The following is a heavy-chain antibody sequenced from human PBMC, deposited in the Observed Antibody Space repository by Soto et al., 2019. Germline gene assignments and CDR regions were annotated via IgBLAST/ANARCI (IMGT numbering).Heavy chain of an antibody. V-gene: IGHV4-30-4*01. D-gene: IGHD6-19*01. CDR1: GGSISSGDYY. CDR2: IYYSGST. Sequence: KPSETLSLTCTVSGGSISSGDYYWSWIRQPPGKGLEWIGYIYYSGSTYYNPSLKSRVTISVDTSKNQFSLKLSSVTAADTAVYYCAREAIAVAGTDWFDPWGQGTLVTVSS. J-gene: IGHJ5*02. CDR3: AREAIAVAGTDWFDP.